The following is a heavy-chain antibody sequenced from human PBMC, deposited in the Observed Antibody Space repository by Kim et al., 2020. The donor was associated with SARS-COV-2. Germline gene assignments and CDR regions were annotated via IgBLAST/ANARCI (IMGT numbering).Heavy chain of an antibody. J-gene: IGHJ5*02. Sequence: SETLSLTCTVSGGSISSSSYYWGWIRQPPGKGLEWIGSIYYSGSTYYNPSLKSRVTISVDTSKNQFSLKLSSVTAADTAVYYCATRPGGEYCGGDCHGWFDPWGQGTLVTVSS. CDR3: ATRPGGEYCGGDCHGWFDP. D-gene: IGHD2-21*02. CDR1: GGSISSSSYY. CDR2: IYYSGST. V-gene: IGHV4-39*01.